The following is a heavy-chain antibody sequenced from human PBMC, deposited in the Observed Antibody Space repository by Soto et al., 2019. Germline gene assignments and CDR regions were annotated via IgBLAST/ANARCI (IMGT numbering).Heavy chain of an antibody. CDR3: AKDLDIAVATRFDY. J-gene: IGHJ4*02. Sequence: GGSLRLSCAASGFTFSSYAMSWVRQAPGKGLEWVSAISGSGGSTYYADSVKGRFTVSRDNSKNTLYLQMNSLRAEDTAVYYCAKDLDIAVATRFDYWGQGTLVTVSS. CDR2: ISGSGGST. V-gene: IGHV3-23*01. D-gene: IGHD2-15*01. CDR1: GFTFSSYA.